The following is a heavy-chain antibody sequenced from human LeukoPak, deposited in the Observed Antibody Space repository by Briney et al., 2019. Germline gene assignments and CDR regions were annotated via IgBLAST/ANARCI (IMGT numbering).Heavy chain of an antibody. V-gene: IGHV4-38-2*02. Sequence: QTSETLSLTCTVSGYSISSGYYWGWLRQTPGKGLEWIGNIYYSGSTYYNPSLKSRVTISVDTSKNQFSLKLSSVTAADTAVYYCARRKQRWLQLYYFDYWGQGTLVTVSS. D-gene: IGHD5-24*01. CDR2: IYYSGST. CDR1: GYSISSGYY. J-gene: IGHJ4*02. CDR3: ARRKQRWLQLYYFDY.